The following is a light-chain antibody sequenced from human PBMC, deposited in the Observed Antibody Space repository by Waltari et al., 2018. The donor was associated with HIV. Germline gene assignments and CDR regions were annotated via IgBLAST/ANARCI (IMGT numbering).Light chain of an antibody. J-gene: IGKJ2*03. CDR3: QQRSNWPPRYS. V-gene: IGKV3-11*01. Sequence: ENVLTQSPATLSLSPGERATLSCRASQNVSSYLAWHQQKPGQAPRLLIYGASNRATGIPARFSGSGSGTDFTLTINSLEPEDFAVYYCQQRSNWPPRYSFGQGTKLEIK. CDR2: GAS. CDR1: QNVSSY.